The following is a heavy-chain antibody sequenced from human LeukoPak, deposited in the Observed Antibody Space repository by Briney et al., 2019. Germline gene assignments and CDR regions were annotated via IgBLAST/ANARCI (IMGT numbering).Heavy chain of an antibody. J-gene: IGHJ6*03. V-gene: IGHV4-61*02. D-gene: IGHD3-3*01. CDR3: ARGRYYDFWSGYYYYYYMDV. Sequence: PSETLSLTCTVSGGSISSGSYYWSWIRQPAGKGLEWIGRIYTSGSTNYNPSLKSRVTISVDTSKNQFSLKLSSVTAADTAVYYCARGRYYDFWSGYYYYYYMDVWGKGTTVTVSS. CDR2: IYTSGST. CDR1: GGSISSGSYY.